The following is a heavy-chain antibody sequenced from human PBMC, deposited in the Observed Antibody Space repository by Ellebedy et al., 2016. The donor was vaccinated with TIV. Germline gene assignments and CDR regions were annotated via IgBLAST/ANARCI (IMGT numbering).Heavy chain of an antibody. CDR1: GGSISSYY. Sequence: MPSETLSLTCTVSGGSISSYYWSWIRQPPGKGLEWIGYISYSGSTNYNPSLKSRVTISVDTSKNQFSLRLSSVTAADTAVYYCARVVWQQPVSYAFDIWGQGTTVTVSS. CDR2: ISYSGST. D-gene: IGHD6-13*01. CDR3: ARVVWQQPVSYAFDI. J-gene: IGHJ3*02. V-gene: IGHV4-59*01.